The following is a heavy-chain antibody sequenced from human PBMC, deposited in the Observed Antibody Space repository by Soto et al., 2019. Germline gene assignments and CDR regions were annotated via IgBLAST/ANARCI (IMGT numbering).Heavy chain of an antibody. CDR1: GFTFSSYG. D-gene: IGHD2-15*01. CDR3: ASLGVAATPGADY. J-gene: IGHJ4*02. Sequence: QVQLVESGGGVVQPGRSLRLSCAASGFTFSSYGMHWVRQAPGKGLEWVVVIWYDGSNKYYADSVKGRFTISRDNSKNTLYLQMNSLRAEDTAVYYCASLGVAATPGADYWGQGTLVTVSS. CDR2: IWYDGSNK. V-gene: IGHV3-33*01.